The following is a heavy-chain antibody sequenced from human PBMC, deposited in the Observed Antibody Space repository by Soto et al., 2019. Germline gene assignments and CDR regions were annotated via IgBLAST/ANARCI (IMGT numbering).Heavy chain of an antibody. Sequence: GGSLRLSCAASGFTFSSYAMSWVRQAPGKGLEWVSAISGSGGSTYYADSVKGRFTISRDNSKNTLYLQMNSLRAEDTAVYYCAIRGELPISLDYWGQGTLVTVSS. V-gene: IGHV3-23*01. CDR2: ISGSGGST. CDR3: AIRGELPISLDY. J-gene: IGHJ4*02. D-gene: IGHD1-7*01. CDR1: GFTFSSYA.